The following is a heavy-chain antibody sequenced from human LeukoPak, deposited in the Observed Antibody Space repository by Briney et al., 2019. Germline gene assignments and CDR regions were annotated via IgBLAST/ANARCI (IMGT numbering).Heavy chain of an antibody. CDR2: IIPIFGTA. V-gene: IGHV1-69*05. CDR1: GGTFSSYA. J-gene: IGHJ4*02. Sequence: SVKVSCKASGGTFSSYAISWVRQAPGQGLEWMGGIIPIFGTANYAQKFQGRVTITTDESTSTAYMELSSLRSEDTAVYYCARDGRYYDFWSGYHPAPGFFDYWGQGTLVTVSS. CDR3: ARDGRYYDFWSGYHPAPGFFDY. D-gene: IGHD3-3*01.